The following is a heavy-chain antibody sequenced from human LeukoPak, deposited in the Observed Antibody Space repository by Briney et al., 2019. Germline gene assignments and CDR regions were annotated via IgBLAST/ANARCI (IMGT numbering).Heavy chain of an antibody. D-gene: IGHD5-12*01. CDR2: IYYSGSA. V-gene: IGHV4-31*11. J-gene: IGHJ3*02. CDR3: ARDLRGYGAFDI. Sequence: ASETLSLTCAVSGASISSDGYYWSWIPQHPGKGLEWIGYIYYSGSAYYNPSLKSRVTISVDTSKNQFSLKLTSVTAADTAVYYCARDLRGYGAFDIWGQGTMVTVSS. CDR1: GASISSDGYY.